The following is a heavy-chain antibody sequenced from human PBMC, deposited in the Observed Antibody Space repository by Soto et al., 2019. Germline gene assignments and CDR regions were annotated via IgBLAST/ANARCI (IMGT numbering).Heavy chain of an antibody. V-gene: IGHV3-74*01. D-gene: IGHD2-15*01. CDR1: GITFGSRA. CDR3: ARQFCSGGNCYTYYFDP. CDR2: INTDGSNT. Sequence: PWGSLRLSCVASGITFGSRAMSWVRQAPGEGLEWVSHINTDGSNTNYADSVKGRFTISRDNAKSTLFLQMNSLRDEDTAVYYCARQFCSGGNCYTYYFDPWGQGIPVTVSS. J-gene: IGHJ5*02.